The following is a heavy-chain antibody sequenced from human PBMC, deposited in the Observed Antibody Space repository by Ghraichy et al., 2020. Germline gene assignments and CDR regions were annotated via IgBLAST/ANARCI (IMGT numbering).Heavy chain of an antibody. CDR2: IIPIFGTA. D-gene: IGHD3-9*01. V-gene: IGHV1-69*13. CDR3: ARSMLRYFDWLIY. J-gene: IGHJ4*02. CDR1: GGTFSSYA. Sequence: SVKVSCKASGGTFSSYAISWVRQAPGQGLEWMGGIIPIFGTANYAQKFQGRVTITADESTSTAYMELSSLRSEDTAVYYCARSMLRYFDWLIYWGQGTLVTVSS.